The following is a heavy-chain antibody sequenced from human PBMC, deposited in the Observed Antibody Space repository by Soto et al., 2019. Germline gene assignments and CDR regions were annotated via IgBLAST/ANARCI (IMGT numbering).Heavy chain of an antibody. J-gene: IGHJ4*02. CDR3: AVTRLNFYGAIRFDY. CDR2: IYYSGST. Sequence: PSETLSLTCTVSGGSISSGGYYWSWIRQHPGKGLEWIGYIYYSGSTYYNPSLKSRVTISVDTSKNQFSLKLSSVTAADTAVYYCAVTRLNFYGAIRFDYWGQGTLITVSS. CDR1: GGSISSGGYY. V-gene: IGHV4-31*03. D-gene: IGHD4-17*01.